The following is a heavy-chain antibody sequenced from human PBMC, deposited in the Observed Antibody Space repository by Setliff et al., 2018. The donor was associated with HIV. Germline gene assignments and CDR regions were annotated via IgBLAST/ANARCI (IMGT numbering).Heavy chain of an antibody. Sequence: SETLSLTCALYGGSFSDYYWSWIRQPPGMGLEWIGEVNRGRRTNYNSSLQSRVTISIDTSRNQFSLTVSSVTAADTAVYYCAREIPYSYGGRCHPLWGQGTLVTVSS. J-gene: IGHJ4*02. CDR2: VNRGRRT. V-gene: IGHV4-34*01. CDR3: AREIPYSYGGRCHPL. D-gene: IGHD3-10*01. CDR1: GGSFSDYY.